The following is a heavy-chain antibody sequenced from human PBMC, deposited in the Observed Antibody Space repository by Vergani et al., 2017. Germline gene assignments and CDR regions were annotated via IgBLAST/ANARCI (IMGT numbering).Heavy chain of an antibody. D-gene: IGHD2-15*01. V-gene: IGHV3-30*18. CDR2: ISYDGSNK. J-gene: IGHJ4*02. CDR1: GFTSSSYG. CDR3: AKDGSGGSFDY. Sequence: VQLVESGGGLVQPGGSLKLSCAASGFTSSSYGMHWVRQAPGKGLEWVAVISYDGSNKYYADSVKGRFTISRDNSKNTLYLQMNSLRAEDTAVYYCAKDGSGGSFDYWGQGTLVTVSS.